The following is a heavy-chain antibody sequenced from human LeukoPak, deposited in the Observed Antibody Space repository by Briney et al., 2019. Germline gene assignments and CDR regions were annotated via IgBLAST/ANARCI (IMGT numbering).Heavy chain of an antibody. CDR2: ISFDGSNK. CDR3: ARDLRYFDSYDS. J-gene: IGHJ4*02. D-gene: IGHD3-9*01. Sequence: GGSLRLSRGASGFTFNSYSMHWVRQAPGKGLEWVAFISFDGSNKYYADSVKGRFTISRDNSKNTLYLQMNSLRADDTAVYYCARDLRYFDSYDSWGQGTLVTVSS. CDR1: GFTFNSYS. V-gene: IGHV3-30-3*01.